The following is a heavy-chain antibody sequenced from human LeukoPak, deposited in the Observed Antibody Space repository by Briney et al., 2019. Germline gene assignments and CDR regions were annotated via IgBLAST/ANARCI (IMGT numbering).Heavy chain of an antibody. J-gene: IGHJ4*02. CDR1: GFTFSSYG. V-gene: IGHV3-33*01. CDR2: IWYDGSNK. CDR3: ARDIYSSGWYPDY. Sequence: GRSLRLSCAASGFTFSSYGMHWVRQAPGKGLEWVAVIWYDGSNKYYADSVKGRFTISRDNSKNTLYLQMNSLRAEDTAVYYCARDIYSSGWYPDYWGQGPLVTVSS. D-gene: IGHD6-19*01.